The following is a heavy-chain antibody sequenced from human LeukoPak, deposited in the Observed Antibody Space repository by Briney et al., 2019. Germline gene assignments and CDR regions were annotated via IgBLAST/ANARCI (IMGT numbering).Heavy chain of an antibody. V-gene: IGHV3-66*01. J-gene: IGHJ2*01. CDR3: ARAGTPLQDYGWGHWYFDL. CDR1: GFTVSSNY. Sequence: PGGSLRLSCAPSGFTVSSNYMSWVRQAPGKGLEWVSVIYSDGSTYYADSVKGRFTISRDNPKNTLYLQMISLRAEDTAVYYCARAGTPLQDYGWGHWYFDLWGRGTLVTVSS. CDR2: IYSDGST. D-gene: IGHD3-16*01.